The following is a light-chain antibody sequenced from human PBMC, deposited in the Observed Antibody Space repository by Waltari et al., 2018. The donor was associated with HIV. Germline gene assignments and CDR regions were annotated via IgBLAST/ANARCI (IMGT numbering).Light chain of an antibody. J-gene: IGLJ1*01. CDR3: SSYTSSSPYA. V-gene: IGLV2-14*03. Sequence: QSALTQPASVSGSPGQSITITCTGTSSDVVGYNYVSWYQQHPGKAPTLMIYDVSNRPSGVSNRFSGSKSGNTASLTISGLQAEDEADYYCSSYTSSSPYAFGTGTKVTVL. CDR1: SSDVVGYNY. CDR2: DVS.